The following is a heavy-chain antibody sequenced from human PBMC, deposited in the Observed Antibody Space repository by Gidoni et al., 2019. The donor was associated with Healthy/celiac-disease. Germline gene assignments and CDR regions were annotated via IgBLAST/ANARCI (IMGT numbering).Heavy chain of an antibody. V-gene: IGHV3-11*05. CDR2: ISSSSSYT. Sequence: QVQLVESGGGLVKPGGSLRLSCAASGFTFSDYYMSWIRQAPGKGLEWVSYISSSSSYTNYADSVKGRFTISRDNAKNSLYLQMNSLRAEDTAVYYCARDRESHRVPAALVWGKGTTVTVSS. J-gene: IGHJ6*04. D-gene: IGHD2-2*01. CDR1: GFTFSDYY. CDR3: ARDRESHRVPAALV.